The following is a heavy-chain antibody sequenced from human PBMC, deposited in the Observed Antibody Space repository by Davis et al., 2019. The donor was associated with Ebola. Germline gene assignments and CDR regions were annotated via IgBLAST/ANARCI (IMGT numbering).Heavy chain of an antibody. Sequence: PGGSLRLSCAASGFTFSSYAMSWVRQAPGKGLEWVSAISGSGGSTYYADSVKGRFTISRDNSKNTLYLQMNSLRAEDTAVYYCARGIVVVPAAGYWYFDLWGRGTLVTVSS. CDR1: GFTFSSYA. J-gene: IGHJ2*01. CDR2: ISGSGGST. V-gene: IGHV3-23*01. D-gene: IGHD2-2*01. CDR3: ARGIVVVPAAGYWYFDL.